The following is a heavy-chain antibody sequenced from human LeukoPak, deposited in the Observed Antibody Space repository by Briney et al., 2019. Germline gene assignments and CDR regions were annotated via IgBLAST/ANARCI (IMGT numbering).Heavy chain of an antibody. CDR1: GGTFSSYA. D-gene: IGHD3-22*01. CDR3: ARVYYYDSSGYYYVGFAFEI. Sequence: SVKVFCKASGGTFSSYAIRWVRQAPGQGLEWMGRIIPIFGTANCAQKFQGRVPITTAEPTSTAYMELSSLRSEDTVVYYCARVYYYDSSGYYYVGFAFEIWGQGTMVTVSS. CDR2: IIPIFGTA. V-gene: IGHV1-69*05. J-gene: IGHJ3*02.